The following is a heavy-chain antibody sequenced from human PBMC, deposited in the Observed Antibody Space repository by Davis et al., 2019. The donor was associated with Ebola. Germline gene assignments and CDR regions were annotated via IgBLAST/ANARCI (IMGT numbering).Heavy chain of an antibody. D-gene: IGHD3-10*01. CDR1: GGSFSGYY. V-gene: IGHV4-34*01. J-gene: IGHJ5*02. Sequence: PSETLSFTCAVYGGSFSGYYWSWIRQPPGKGLEWIGEINHSGSTNYNPSLKSRVTISVDTSKNQFSLKLSSVTAANTAVYYCARRKGYYGSAPFDPWGQGTLVTVSS. CDR3: ARRKGYYGSAPFDP. CDR2: INHSGST.